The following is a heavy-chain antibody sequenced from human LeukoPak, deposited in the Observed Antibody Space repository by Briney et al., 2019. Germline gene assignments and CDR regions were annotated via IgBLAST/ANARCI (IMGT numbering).Heavy chain of an antibody. CDR1: GFTVSSNY. Sequence: GGSLRLSCAASGFTVSSNYMSWVRRAPGKGLEWVSAISGSGGSTYYADSVKGRFTISRDNSKNTLYLQMNSLRAEDTAVYYCAKDRVVADYYMDVWGKGTTVTISS. CDR2: ISGSGGST. D-gene: IGHD2-15*01. CDR3: AKDRVVADYYMDV. J-gene: IGHJ6*03. V-gene: IGHV3-23*01.